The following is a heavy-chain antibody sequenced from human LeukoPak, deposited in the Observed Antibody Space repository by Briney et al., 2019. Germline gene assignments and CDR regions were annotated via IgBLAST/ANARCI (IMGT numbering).Heavy chain of an antibody. Sequence: GGSLRLSCAASGFTFSSYAMHWVRQAPGKGLEWVAVISCDGSNKYYADSVKGRFTISRDNSKNTLYLQMNSLRAEDTAVYYCARIPYGSGRGGPFDYWGQGTLVTVSS. CDR3: ARIPYGSGRGGPFDY. CDR1: GFTFSSYA. D-gene: IGHD3-10*01. CDR2: ISCDGSNK. J-gene: IGHJ4*02. V-gene: IGHV3-30*04.